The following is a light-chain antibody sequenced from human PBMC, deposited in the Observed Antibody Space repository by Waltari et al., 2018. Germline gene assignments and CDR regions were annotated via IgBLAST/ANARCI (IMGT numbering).Light chain of an antibody. J-gene: IGKJ1*01. Sequence: DIVLTQSPELLTVSLGERATINCKSSQSILFTSNNENYLAWYQQKPGQPPKLLFSWSSTRASGVPERFSGSGSGTDFALTIYSLQAEDVAVYFCHQFFSIPWTFGQGTKVEI. V-gene: IGKV4-1*01. CDR2: WSS. CDR3: HQFFSIPWT. CDR1: QSILFTSNNENY.